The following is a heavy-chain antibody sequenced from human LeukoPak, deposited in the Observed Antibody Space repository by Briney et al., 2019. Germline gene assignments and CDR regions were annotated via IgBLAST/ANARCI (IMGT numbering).Heavy chain of an antibody. D-gene: IGHD6-19*01. CDR3: AHRPPGFMSGWDNCYFDN. J-gene: IGHJ4*03. Sequence: SGPTLVNSTQTLTLTCTFSGFSFTTSQVGVGWIRQPPGKALEWLGVIYWDDDKRYSPSLRNRLAITKDTSKNQVVLTMTNMDPADTATYYCAHRPPGFMSGWDNCYFDNWPRGSWSPSPQ. CDR2: IYWDDDK. CDR1: GFSFTTSQVG. V-gene: IGHV2-5*02.